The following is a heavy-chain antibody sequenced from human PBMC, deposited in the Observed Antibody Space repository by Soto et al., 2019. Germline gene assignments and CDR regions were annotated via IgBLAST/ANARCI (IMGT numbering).Heavy chain of an antibody. Sequence: QVQLVQSGAEMRKPGSSLRVSCKASGGTFSDYAFSWVRQAPGQGLEWMGGIVPRFGSPNYAQKFGGRVTITADTSSSTVYMALSSLRFDDTAVYFCPRDRTQLRLGKYSFNGMDVWGQGTTIIVSS. CDR2: IVPRFGSP. J-gene: IGHJ6*02. V-gene: IGHV1-69*06. D-gene: IGHD3-16*01. CDR1: GGTFSDYA. CDR3: PRDRTQLRLGKYSFNGMDV.